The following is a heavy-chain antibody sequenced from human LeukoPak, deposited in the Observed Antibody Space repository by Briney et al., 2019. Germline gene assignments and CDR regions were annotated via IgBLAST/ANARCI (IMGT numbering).Heavy chain of an antibody. Sequence: QSGGFLRLSCPATVLIFGSYAVGWTRQAPWQGLEWVSAISGSGSHANYAESVKGRFTISRDNSKNTLYLQMHSLIAADTAVYYCGSGPVGTTVPWGQGTQVTVSS. CDR1: VLIFGSYA. J-gene: IGHJ5*02. D-gene: IGHD1-1*01. CDR3: GSGPVGTTVP. CDR2: ISGSGSHA. V-gene: IGHV3-23*01.